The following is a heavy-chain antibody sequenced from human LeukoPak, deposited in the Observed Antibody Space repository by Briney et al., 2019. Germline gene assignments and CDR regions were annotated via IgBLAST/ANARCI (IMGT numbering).Heavy chain of an antibody. J-gene: IGHJ4*02. CDR3: ARDGSSSWYRMEEYYFDY. CDR2: ISSSSSYI. D-gene: IGHD6-13*01. CDR1: GFTFDDYA. V-gene: IGHV3-21*01. Sequence: NPGRSLRLSCAASGFTFDDYAMNWVRQAPGKGLEWVSSISSSSSYIYYADSVKGRFTISRDNAKNSLYLQMNSLRAEDTAVYYCARDGSSSWYRMEEYYFDYWGQGTLVTVSS.